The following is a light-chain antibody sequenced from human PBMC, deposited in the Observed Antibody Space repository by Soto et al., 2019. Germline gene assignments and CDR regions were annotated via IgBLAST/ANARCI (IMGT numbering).Light chain of an antibody. CDR1: SSTFGTNY. V-gene: IGLV1-47*01. J-gene: IGLJ2*01. CDR2: RNH. Sequence: QSVLTQPPSASGTPGQGVTISCSGSSSTFGTNYVYWYQQLPGTAPKLLIYRNHQRPSGVPDRFSGSKSGTSASLAISGLRSDDEGDYYCAAWDDSLSGPVVFGGGTKLTV. CDR3: AAWDDSLSGPVV.